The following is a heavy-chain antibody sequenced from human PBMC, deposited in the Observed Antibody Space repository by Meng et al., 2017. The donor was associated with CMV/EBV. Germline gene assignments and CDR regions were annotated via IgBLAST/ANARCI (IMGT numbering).Heavy chain of an antibody. V-gene: IGHV3-21*01. CDR2: ISSSSYI. J-gene: IGHJ6*02. Sequence: GESLKISCAASEFTFSSYTMSWVRQAPGKGLEWVSSISSSSYIYYADSVKGRFTISRDNAKNSLYLQMNSLRAEDTAVYYCAREEYSHGLEYYYYGMDVWGQGTTVTVSS. CDR3: AREEYSHGLEYYYYGMDV. D-gene: IGHD5-18*01. CDR1: EFTFSSYT.